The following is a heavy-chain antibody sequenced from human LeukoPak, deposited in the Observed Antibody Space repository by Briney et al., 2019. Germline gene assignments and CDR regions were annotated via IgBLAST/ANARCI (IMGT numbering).Heavy chain of an antibody. J-gene: IGHJ3*02. CDR2: MNPNSGNT. CDR3: ARFRYYYYDSSGYYDDAFDI. V-gene: IGHV1-8*03. CDR1: GYTFASYD. D-gene: IGHD3-22*01. Sequence: GASVKVSCKASGYTFASYDINWVRQATGQGLEWMGWMNPNSGNTGYAQKFQGRVTINRNTSISTAYMELSSLRSEDTAVYYCARFRYYYYDSSGYYDDAFDIWGQGTMATVSS.